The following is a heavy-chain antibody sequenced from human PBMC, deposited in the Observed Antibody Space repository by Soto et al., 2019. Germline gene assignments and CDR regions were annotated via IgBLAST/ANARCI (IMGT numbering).Heavy chain of an antibody. Sequence: ASVKVSCKASGYTFTSYYMHWVRQAPGQGLEWMGIINPSGGSTSYAQKFQGRVTMTRDTSTSTVYMELSSLRSEDTAVYYCARLSNSSGYFFYFDYWGQGTLVTVSS. CDR3: ARLSNSSGYFFYFDY. V-gene: IGHV1-46*01. CDR2: INPSGGST. CDR1: GYTFTSYY. J-gene: IGHJ4*02. D-gene: IGHD3-22*01.